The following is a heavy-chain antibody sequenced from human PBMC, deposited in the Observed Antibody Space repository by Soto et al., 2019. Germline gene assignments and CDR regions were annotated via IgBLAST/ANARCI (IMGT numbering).Heavy chain of an antibody. CDR2: ISGSGGST. Sequence: PGGSLRLSCAASGFNFSSYAMSWVRQAPGKGLEWVSAISGSGGSTYYADSVKGRFTISRDNSKNTLYLQMNSLRAEDTAVYYCARPTVDTAMVTPFDYWGQGTLVTVSS. CDR1: GFNFSSYA. CDR3: ARPTVDTAMVTPFDY. V-gene: IGHV3-23*01. J-gene: IGHJ4*02. D-gene: IGHD5-18*01.